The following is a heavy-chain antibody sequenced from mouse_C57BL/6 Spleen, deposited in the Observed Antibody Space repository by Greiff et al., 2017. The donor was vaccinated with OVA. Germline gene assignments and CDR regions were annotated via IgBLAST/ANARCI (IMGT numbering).Heavy chain of an antibody. D-gene: IGHD1-1*01. V-gene: IGHV14-2*01. CDR3: ARDYGSSYFDY. Sequence: VQLQPSGALLVKPGASVQLSCTASGFTFNDYYLHCVKQSPEQVLSWIGRIDPEDGETKYAPKFQGKATITADTSSNTAYLQLSSLTSEDTAVYYCARDYGSSYFDYWGQGTTLTVSS. J-gene: IGHJ2*01. CDR2: IDPEDGET. CDR1: GFTFNDYY.